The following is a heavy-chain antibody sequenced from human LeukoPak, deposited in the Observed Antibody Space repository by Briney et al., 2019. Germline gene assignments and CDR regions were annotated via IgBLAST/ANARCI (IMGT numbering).Heavy chain of an antibody. D-gene: IGHD6-19*01. CDR3: ASVAVAGTTDY. Sequence: GGSLRLSCAASGFTFSSYSMDWVRQAPGKGLEWVSSISSSSSYIYYADSVKGRFTISRGNAKNSLYLQMNSLRAEDTAVYYCASVAVAGTTDYWGQGTLVTVSS. CDR1: GFTFSSYS. J-gene: IGHJ4*02. V-gene: IGHV3-21*01. CDR2: ISSSSSYI.